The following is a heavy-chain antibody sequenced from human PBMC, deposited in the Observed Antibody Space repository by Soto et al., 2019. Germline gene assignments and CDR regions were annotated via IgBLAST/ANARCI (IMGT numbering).Heavy chain of an antibody. J-gene: IGHJ6*02. D-gene: IGHD3-22*01. CDR1: GFTFSNAW. CDR3: TTSRYYDSSGYYTDYYYYGMDV. Sequence: GGSLRLSCAASGFTFSNAWMNWVRQAPGKGLEWVGRIKSKTDGGTTDYAAPVKGRFTISRDDSKNTLYLQMNSLKTEDTAVYYCTTSRYYDSSGYYTDYYYYGMDVWGQGTTVTVSS. CDR2: IKSKTDGGTT. V-gene: IGHV3-15*07.